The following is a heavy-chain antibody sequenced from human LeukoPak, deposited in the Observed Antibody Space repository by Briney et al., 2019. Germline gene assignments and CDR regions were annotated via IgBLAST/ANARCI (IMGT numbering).Heavy chain of an antibody. J-gene: IGHJ5*02. V-gene: IGHV3-30*02. CDR2: IRYDGSNK. D-gene: IGHD5-12*01. CDR1: GFTFSSYG. CDR3: AKDRRATTPLPLEFDP. Sequence: PGGSLRLSCAASGFTFSSYGMHWVRQAPGKGLEWVAFIRYDGSNKYYADSVKGRFTTSRDNSKNTLYLQMNSLRAEDTAVYYCAKDRRATTPLPLEFDPWGQGTLVTVSS.